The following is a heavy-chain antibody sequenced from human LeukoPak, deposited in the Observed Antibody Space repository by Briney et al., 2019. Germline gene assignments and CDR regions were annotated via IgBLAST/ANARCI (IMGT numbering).Heavy chain of an antibody. CDR2: INPNRGST. Sequence: EASVKVSCKASGYTFTSYYMYWVRQAPGQGREWMGIINPNRGSTSYAQKFQGRVTMTRDMSTSTVYMELSSLRSEDTAVYYCATGGHVRVYDSSAYYGHYWGQGTLVTVSS. CDR1: GYTFTSYY. J-gene: IGHJ4*02. V-gene: IGHV1-46*01. CDR3: ATGGHVRVYDSSAYYGHY. D-gene: IGHD3-22*01.